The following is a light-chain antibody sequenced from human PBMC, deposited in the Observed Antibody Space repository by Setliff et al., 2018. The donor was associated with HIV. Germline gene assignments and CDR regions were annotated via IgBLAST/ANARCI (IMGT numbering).Light chain of an antibody. Sequence: QSVLTQPPSASGTPGQWVTISCSGSSSNIRSNYVHWYQQLPGTAPELLIYRNDQRPSGVPDRFSGSKSGTSASLAISGLRSEDEADYYCAAWDDSLSGVVFGGGTKVTVL. CDR2: RND. J-gene: IGLJ2*01. CDR1: SSNIRSNY. CDR3: AAWDDSLSGVV. V-gene: IGLV1-47*01.